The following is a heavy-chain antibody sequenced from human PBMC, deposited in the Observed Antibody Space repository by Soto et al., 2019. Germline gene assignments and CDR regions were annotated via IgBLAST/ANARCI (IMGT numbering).Heavy chain of an antibody. CDR3: GRGTGVDEASFDY. D-gene: IGHD1-1*01. Sequence: EVQVLESGGGLVQPGGSLRLSCAASGFTFSSYAMHWVRQAPGKGLQWVSGITGSGSISHYADSVEGRFPISRDNSKNTLYLQMNSLRAEDTAVYYCGRGTGVDEASFDYWGQGTLVTVSS. J-gene: IGHJ4*02. CDR1: GFTFSSYA. V-gene: IGHV3-23*01. CDR2: ITGSGSIS.